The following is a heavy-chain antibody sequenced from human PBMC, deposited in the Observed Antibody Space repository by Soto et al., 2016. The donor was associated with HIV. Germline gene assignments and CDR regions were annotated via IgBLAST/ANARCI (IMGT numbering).Heavy chain of an antibody. D-gene: IGHD6-13*01. CDR1: GFTVSSNY. Sequence: EVQLVETGGGLIQPGGSLRLSCAASGFTVSSNYMSWVRQAPGKGLEWVSVIYSGGSTYYADSVKGRFTISRDNSKNTLYLQMNSLRAEDTAVYYCARGWYSSSPNYFDYWGQGTLVTVSS. V-gene: IGHV3-53*02. CDR3: ARGWYSSSPNYFDY. J-gene: IGHJ4*02. CDR2: IYSGGST.